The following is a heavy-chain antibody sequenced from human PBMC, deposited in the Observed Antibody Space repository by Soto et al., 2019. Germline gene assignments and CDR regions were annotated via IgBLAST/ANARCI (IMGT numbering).Heavy chain of an antibody. CDR3: ARALSYHDVLTGRGWVFYFDY. V-gene: IGHV4-59*01. CDR1: GGSISSYY. J-gene: IGHJ4*02. D-gene: IGHD3-9*01. Sequence: QVRLQESGPGLVKPSETLSLTCAVSGGSISSYYWSWIRQPPGRGLEWIGDIYYSGNTNYNPSLKSRVTISVDTSKSQFSLEVKSVTAADTAVYYCARALSYHDVLTGRGWVFYFDYWGQGTLVTVPS. CDR2: IYYSGNT.